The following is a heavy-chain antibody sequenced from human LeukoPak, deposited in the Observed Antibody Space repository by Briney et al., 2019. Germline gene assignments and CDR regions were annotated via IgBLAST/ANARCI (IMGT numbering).Heavy chain of an antibody. D-gene: IGHD3-10*01. V-gene: IGHV4-34*01. Sequence: PSETLSLTCAVYGGSFSDYYWSWIRQPPGKGLEWIGEINHSGSTNYNPSLKSRVTISVDTSKNQFSLKLSSVTAADTAVYYCARVKPNTYGSGSSPFDYWGQGTLVTVSS. CDR3: ARVKPNTYGSGSSPFDY. J-gene: IGHJ4*02. CDR1: GGSFSDYY. CDR2: INHSGST.